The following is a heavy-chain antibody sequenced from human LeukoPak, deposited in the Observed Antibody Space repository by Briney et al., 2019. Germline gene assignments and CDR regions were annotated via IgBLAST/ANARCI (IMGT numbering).Heavy chain of an antibody. CDR1: GYTFTSYD. Sequence: ASVKVSCKASGYTFTSYDINWVRQATGQGLEWMGGIIPIFGTANYAQKFQGRVTITADESTSTAYMELSSLRSEDTAVYYCARGESGSYYPPPDKWVYFDYWGQGTLVTVSS. V-gene: IGHV1-69*13. CDR3: ARGESGSYYPPPDKWVYFDY. CDR2: IIPIFGTA. J-gene: IGHJ4*02. D-gene: IGHD1-26*01.